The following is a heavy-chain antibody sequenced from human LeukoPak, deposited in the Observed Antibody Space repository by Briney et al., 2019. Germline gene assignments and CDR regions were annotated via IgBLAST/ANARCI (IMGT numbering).Heavy chain of an antibody. D-gene: IGHD3-22*01. Sequence: SETLSLTCTVSGGSISSYYWSWIRQPPGKGLEWIGYIYYSGSTNYNPSLKSRVTISVDTSKNQFSLKLSSATAADTAVYYCAREGGDYDSSGYYFDYWGQGTLVTVSS. CDR3: AREGGDYDSSGYYFDY. V-gene: IGHV4-59*12. J-gene: IGHJ4*02. CDR1: GGSISSYY. CDR2: IYYSGST.